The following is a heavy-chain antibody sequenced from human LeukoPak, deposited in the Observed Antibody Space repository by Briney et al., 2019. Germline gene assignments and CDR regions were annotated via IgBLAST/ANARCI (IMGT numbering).Heavy chain of an antibody. CDR1: GFTVSSNY. V-gene: IGHV3-53*01. Sequence: GVSLRLSCAASGFTVSSNYMSWVRHAPGKGLEWVSVIYSGGSTYYADSVKGRFTISRDNTKNTLYLQMNSLRAEDTAVYYCARDSPRGAFDIWGQGTMVTVSS. CDR2: IYSGGST. J-gene: IGHJ3*02. CDR3: ARDSPRGAFDI.